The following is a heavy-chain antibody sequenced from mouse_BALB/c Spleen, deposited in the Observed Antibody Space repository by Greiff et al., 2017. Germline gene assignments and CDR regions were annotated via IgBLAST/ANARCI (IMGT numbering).Heavy chain of an antibody. V-gene: IGHV1-47*01. CDR3: ARKDPSWSWFAY. Sequence: VQLQQSGAELVKPGASVKMSCKAFGYTFTTYPIEWMKQNHGKSLEWIGNFHPYNDDTKYNEKFKVKAKLTVEKSSSTVYLELSRLTSDDSAVYYCARKDPSWSWFAYWGQGTLVTVSA. CDR1: GYTFTTYP. CDR2: FHPYNDDT. J-gene: IGHJ3*01.